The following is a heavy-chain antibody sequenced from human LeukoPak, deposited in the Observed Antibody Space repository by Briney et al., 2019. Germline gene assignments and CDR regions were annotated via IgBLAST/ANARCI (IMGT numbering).Heavy chain of an antibody. V-gene: IGHV4-39*01. D-gene: IGHD1-26*01. CDR3: ARVYSGSYLSQLYYYYYMDV. CDR1: GGSISSSSYY. Sequence: SETLSLTCTVSGGSISSSSYYWGWIRQPPGKGLEWIGTIFYSGTTYYNPSLKSRVTISVDTSKNQFSLKLSSVTAADTAVYYCARVYSGSYLSQLYYYYYMDVWGKGTTVTVSS. J-gene: IGHJ6*03. CDR2: IFYSGTT.